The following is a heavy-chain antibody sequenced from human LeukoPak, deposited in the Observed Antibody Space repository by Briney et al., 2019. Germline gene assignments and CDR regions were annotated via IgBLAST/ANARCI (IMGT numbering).Heavy chain of an antibody. CDR2: ISSNAGNM. CDR1: GFTFSSYE. D-gene: IGHD6-6*01. CDR3: ARKYRNYYGMDV. J-gene: IGHJ6*02. V-gene: IGHV3-48*03. Sequence: GGSLRLSCAASGFTFSSYEMNWVRQAPGKGPEWVSYISSNAGNMYYADSVKGRFTISRDNAKSSLYLQMNSLRAEDTAFYYCARKYRNYYGMDVWGQGTTVTVSS.